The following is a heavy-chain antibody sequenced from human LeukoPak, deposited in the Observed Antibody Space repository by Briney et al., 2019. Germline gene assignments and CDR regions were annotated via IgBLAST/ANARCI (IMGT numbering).Heavy chain of an antibody. J-gene: IGHJ4*02. Sequence: VASVKVSCKASGGTFSGYAISWVRQAPGQGLEWMGGIIPIFGTANYAQKFQGRVTITADESTSTAYMELSSLRSEDTAVYYCARVYSYGYYFDYWGQGTLVTVSS. CDR2: IIPIFGTA. CDR3: ARVYSYGYYFDY. D-gene: IGHD5-18*01. CDR1: GGTFSGYA. V-gene: IGHV1-69*13.